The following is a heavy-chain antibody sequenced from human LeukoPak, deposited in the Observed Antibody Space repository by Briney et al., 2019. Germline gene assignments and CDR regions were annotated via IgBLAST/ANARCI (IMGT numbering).Heavy chain of an antibody. V-gene: IGHV3-48*02. CDR1: GFAFNSYS. CDR2: ISSGSSSI. D-gene: IGHD6-19*01. CDR3: ARVVAGIDWFDP. Sequence: LAGGSLRLSCTTSGFAFNSYSMNWVRQAPGRGLEWVSYISSGSSSIYYADSVRGRFTISRDNAKNSLYLQLNSLRDEDTAVYHCARVVAGIDWFDPWGQGTLVTVSS. J-gene: IGHJ5*02.